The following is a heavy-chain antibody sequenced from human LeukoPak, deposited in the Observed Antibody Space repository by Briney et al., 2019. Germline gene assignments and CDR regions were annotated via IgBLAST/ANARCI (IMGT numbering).Heavy chain of an antibody. Sequence: VASVKVSCKASGGTFSSYAISWVRQAPGQGLEWMGWISAYNGNTNYAQKLQGRVTMTTDTSTSTAYMELRSLRSDDTAVYYCARDRENWFDPWGQGTLVTVSS. V-gene: IGHV1-18*01. CDR3: ARDRENWFDP. J-gene: IGHJ5*02. CDR1: GGTFSSYA. D-gene: IGHD3-10*01. CDR2: ISAYNGNT.